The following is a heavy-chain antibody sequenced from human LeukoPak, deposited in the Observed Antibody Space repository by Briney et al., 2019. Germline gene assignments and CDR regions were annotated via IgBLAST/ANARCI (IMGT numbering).Heavy chain of an antibody. Sequence: PSETLSLTCTVSGGSISSYYWSWIRQPPGKGLEWIGYIYYSGSTNYNPSLKSRVTISVDTSKNQFSLKLSSVTAADTAVYYCARHVLPPRPDAFDIWGQGTMVTVSS. D-gene: IGHD2-8*01. CDR3: ARHVLPPRPDAFDI. CDR1: GGSISSYY. V-gene: IGHV4-59*08. J-gene: IGHJ3*02. CDR2: IYYSGST.